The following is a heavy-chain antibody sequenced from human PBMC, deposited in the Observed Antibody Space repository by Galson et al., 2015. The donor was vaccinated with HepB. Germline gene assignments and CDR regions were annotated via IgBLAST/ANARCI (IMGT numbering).Heavy chain of an antibody. CDR3: ASFLVATGHYYYGMDV. D-gene: IGHD5-12*01. CDR2: ISSSSSTI. V-gene: IGHV3-48*04. CDR1: GFTFSSYS. Sequence: PRLSCAASGFTFSSYSMNWVRQAPGKGLEWVSYISSSSSTIYYADSVKGRFTISRDNAKNSLYLQMNSLRAEDTAVYYCASFLVATGHYYYGMDVWGQGTTVTVSS. J-gene: IGHJ6*02.